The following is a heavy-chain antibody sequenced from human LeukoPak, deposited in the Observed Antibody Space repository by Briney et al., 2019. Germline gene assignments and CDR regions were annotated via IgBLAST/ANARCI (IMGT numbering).Heavy chain of an antibody. Sequence: WETLSLTCTVSGYSISSGYCWGWIRQPPGKGLEWIGSIYRSGSTYYNPSLKSRVTISVDTSKNQFSLKLSSVTAADTAAYYCARAATAYYYDSSGYYLNDYWGQGTLVTVSS. V-gene: IGHV4-38-2*02. CDR2: IYRSGST. CDR3: ARAATAYYYDSSGYYLNDY. J-gene: IGHJ4*02. D-gene: IGHD3-22*01. CDR1: GYSISSGYC.